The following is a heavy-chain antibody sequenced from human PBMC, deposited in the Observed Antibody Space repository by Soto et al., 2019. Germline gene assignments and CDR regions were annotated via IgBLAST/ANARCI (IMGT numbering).Heavy chain of an antibody. CDR1: GFSLINAISC. CDR3: ARIRPSSWYIDY. J-gene: IGHJ4*02. Sequence: SGPTLVNPTETLTLTFTVSGFSLINAISCVSGIRQPPGKALEWLAHIFSNDEKSYSTSLKSRLTISKDTSKSQVVLTMTNMDPVDTATYYCARIRPSSWYIDYWGQGTLVTVSS. D-gene: IGHD6-13*01. V-gene: IGHV2-26*01. CDR2: IFSNDEK.